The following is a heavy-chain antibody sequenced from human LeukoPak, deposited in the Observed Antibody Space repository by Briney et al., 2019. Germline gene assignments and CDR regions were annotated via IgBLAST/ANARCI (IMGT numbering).Heavy chain of an antibody. V-gene: IGHV4-39*07. Sequence: PSETLSLTCTVSGGSISSSSYYWGWIRQPPGKGLEWIGSIYYSGSTYYNPSLKSRVTISVDTSKNQFSLKLSSVTAADTAVYYCAREGEAAAGMDYWGQGTLVTVSS. CDR1: GGSISSSSYY. D-gene: IGHD6-13*01. J-gene: IGHJ4*02. CDR3: AREGEAAAGMDY. CDR2: IYYSGST.